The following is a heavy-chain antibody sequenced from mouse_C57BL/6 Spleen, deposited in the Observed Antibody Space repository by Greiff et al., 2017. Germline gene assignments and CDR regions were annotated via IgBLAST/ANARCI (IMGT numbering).Heavy chain of an antibody. J-gene: IGHJ1*03. D-gene: IGHD1-1*01. CDR3: ARNSITTVVARGYFDV. CDR2: VYPYNGGT. V-gene: IGHV1-36*01. CDR1: GFTFTDYY. Sequence: EVQLQQSGPVLVKPGPSVKISCKASGFTFTDYYMHWVKQSHGKSLEWIGLVYPYNGGTSYNQKFKGKATLTVDTSSSTAYMELNSLTSEDSAVYYCARNSITTVVARGYFDVWGTGTTVTVSS.